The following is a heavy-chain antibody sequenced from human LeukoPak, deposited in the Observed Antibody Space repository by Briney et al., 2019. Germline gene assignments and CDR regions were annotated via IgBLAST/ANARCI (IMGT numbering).Heavy chain of an antibody. J-gene: IGHJ4*02. CDR3: ARLAKRELWQAYYFDC. Sequence: PSETLSLTCTVSGGSLSGFVWSWIRQPPGEGLDYIGFIYDTGTTNYNPLLKSRVTLSVDTSKNQFSLKLNSVTAADTAVYYCARLAKRELWQAYYFDCRGQGGMVTVS. CDR1: GGSLSGFV. CDR2: IYDTGTT. V-gene: IGHV4-59*08. D-gene: IGHD1-26*01.